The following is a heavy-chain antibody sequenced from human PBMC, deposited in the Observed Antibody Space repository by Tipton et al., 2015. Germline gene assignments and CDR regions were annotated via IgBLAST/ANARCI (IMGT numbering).Heavy chain of an antibody. CDR3: ARGQDESTLGEYYTH. CDR1: GDSVNSGNYY. V-gene: IGHV4-61*01. D-gene: IGHD3-3*01. Sequence: TLSLTCTVSGDSVNSGNYYWSWIRQPPGKGLEWSGYVFSGGSTNSNPSVKSRVTIFLTSNHQFSLGMTFVTAAGKAIYYCARGQDESTLGEYYTHWGQGTLVTVSS. CDR2: VFSGGST. J-gene: IGHJ1*01.